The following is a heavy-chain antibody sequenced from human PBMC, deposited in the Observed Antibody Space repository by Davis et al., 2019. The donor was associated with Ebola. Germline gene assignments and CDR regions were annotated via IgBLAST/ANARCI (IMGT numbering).Heavy chain of an antibody. CDR3: ARGPYSSDAGSQHQGLDY. CDR1: GFTFSSYG. V-gene: IGHV3-33*01. J-gene: IGHJ4*02. CDR2: IWYDGSNK. D-gene: IGHD3-10*01. Sequence: GGSLRLSCAASGFTFSSYGMHWVRQAPGKGLEWVAVIWYDGSNKYYADSVKGRFTISSDSSKNTVSLQMNGLRAEDTAMYYCARGPYSSDAGSQHQGLDYWGQGTLVTVSS.